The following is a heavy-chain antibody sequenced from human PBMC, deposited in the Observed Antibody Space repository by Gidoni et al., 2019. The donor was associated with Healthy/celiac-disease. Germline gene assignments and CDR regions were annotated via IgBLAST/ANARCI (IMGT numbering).Heavy chain of an antibody. CDR3: ARPKGSSWASWFDP. Sequence: QVQLVESGGGVVQPGRSLRLSCAPSCFTFSSYGMHWVRQAPGKGLEWVAVIWYDGSNKYYADSVKGRFTISRDNSKNTLYLQMNSLRAEDTAVYYCARPKGSSWASWFDPWGQGTLVTVSS. V-gene: IGHV3-33*01. CDR1: CFTFSSYG. D-gene: IGHD6-13*01. CDR2: IWYDGSNK. J-gene: IGHJ5*02.